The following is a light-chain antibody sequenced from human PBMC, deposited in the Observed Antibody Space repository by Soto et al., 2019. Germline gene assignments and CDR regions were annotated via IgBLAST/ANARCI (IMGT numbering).Light chain of an antibody. CDR3: QQYNSFWT. Sequence: DIQMTQSPSTLSASVGDRVTITCRASRTIDSWLAWYQQRPGKPPNLLIYKASTLASGVPSRFSGSGSGTEFTLTISSLQPDDFATYYCQQYNSFWTFGQGTKVDIK. V-gene: IGKV1-5*03. CDR2: KAS. J-gene: IGKJ1*01. CDR1: RTIDSW.